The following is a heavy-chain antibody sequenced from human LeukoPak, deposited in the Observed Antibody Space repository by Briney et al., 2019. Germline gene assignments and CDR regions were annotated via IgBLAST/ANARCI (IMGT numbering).Heavy chain of an antibody. J-gene: IGHJ4*02. Sequence: SETLSLTCTVSGGSISSYYWSWIRQPPGKGLEWIAYIYYSGTTNYNPSLKSRVTISVDTSKNRFSLKLSSVTAADTAVYYCARHVTKAVAGTLFDYWGQGTLVTVSS. V-gene: IGHV4-59*08. D-gene: IGHD6-19*01. CDR1: GGSISSYY. CDR2: IYYSGTT. CDR3: ARHVTKAVAGTLFDY.